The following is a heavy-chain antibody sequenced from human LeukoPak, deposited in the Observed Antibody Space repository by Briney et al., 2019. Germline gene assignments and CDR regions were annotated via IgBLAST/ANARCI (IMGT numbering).Heavy chain of an antibody. CDR2: IIPILGIA. J-gene: IGHJ6*03. CDR3: ARDNDYYYMDV. V-gene: IGHV1-69*04. CDR1: GGTFSSHT. Sequence: ASVKVSCKXSGGTFSSHTISWVRQAPGQGLEWMGRIIPILGIANYAQKFQGRVTITADKSTSTAYMELSSLRSEDTAVYYCARDNDYYYMDVWGKGTTVTVSS.